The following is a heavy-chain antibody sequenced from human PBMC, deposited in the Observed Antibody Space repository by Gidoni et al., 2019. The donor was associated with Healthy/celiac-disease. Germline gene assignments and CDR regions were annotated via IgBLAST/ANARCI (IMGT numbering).Heavy chain of an antibody. J-gene: IGHJ6*02. V-gene: IGHV3-30-3*01. Sequence: QVQLVESGGGMVQPGRYLILSCAASGVTFCNYAMHWVRQAPGKGLECVAFISYDGSNKHYADSVKGRFTISRDNSKNTLYLQMNSLRAEDTAVYYCARVDDSSGYYYAWYYYYYGMDVWGQGTTVTVSS. CDR3: ARVDDSSGYYYAWYYYYYGMDV. D-gene: IGHD3-22*01. CDR2: ISYDGSNK. CDR1: GVTFCNYA.